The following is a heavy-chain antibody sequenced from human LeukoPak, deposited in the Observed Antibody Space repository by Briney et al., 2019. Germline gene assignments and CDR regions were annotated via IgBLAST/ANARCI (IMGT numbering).Heavy chain of an antibody. CDR1: GFTFSSYG. J-gene: IGHJ5*02. D-gene: IGHD2-2*01. Sequence: GGSLRLSCAASGFTFSSYGMHWVRQAPGKGLEWVAVISYGGSNKYYADSVKGRFTISRDNSKNTLYLQMNSLRAEDTAVYYCAKDTPAAIGWFDPWGQGTLVTVSS. V-gene: IGHV3-30*18. CDR2: ISYGGSNK. CDR3: AKDTPAAIGWFDP.